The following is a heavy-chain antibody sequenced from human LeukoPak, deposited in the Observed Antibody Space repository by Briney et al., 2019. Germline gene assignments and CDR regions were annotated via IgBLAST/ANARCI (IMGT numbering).Heavy chain of an antibody. J-gene: IGHJ3*02. D-gene: IGHD4-23*01. Sequence: SETLSLTCTVSGGSISSGGYYWSWIRQHPGKGLEWIGYIYYSGSTYYNPSLKSRVTISVDTSKNQSSLKLSSVTAADTAVYYCARDLTYGGNVEAFDIWGQGTMVTVSS. CDR2: IYYSGST. CDR1: GGSISSGGYY. V-gene: IGHV4-31*03. CDR3: ARDLTYGGNVEAFDI.